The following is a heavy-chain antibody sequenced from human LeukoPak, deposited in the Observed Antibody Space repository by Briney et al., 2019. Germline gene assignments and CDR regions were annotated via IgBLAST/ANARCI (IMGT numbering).Heavy chain of an antibody. Sequence: SETLSLTCTVSGGSISSRYWSWIRQPPGKGLEWIGYIYYSGSTNYNPSLKSRVTISVDTSKNQFSLKLSSVTAADTAVYYCARGLDWHYYYYMDVWGKGTTVTVSS. D-gene: IGHD6-19*01. CDR1: GGSISSRY. J-gene: IGHJ6*03. CDR2: IYYSGST. V-gene: IGHV4-59*11. CDR3: ARGLDWHYYYYMDV.